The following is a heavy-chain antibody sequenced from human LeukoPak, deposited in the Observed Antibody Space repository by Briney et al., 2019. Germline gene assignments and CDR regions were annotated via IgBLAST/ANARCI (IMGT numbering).Heavy chain of an antibody. V-gene: IGHV4-30-2*01. CDR2: IYHSGST. Sequence: PSQTLSLTCTVSGGSISSGGYYWSWIRQPPGKGLEWIGYIYHSGSTYYNPSLKSRVTISVDRSKNQFSLKLSSVTAADTAVYYCARESGIAARKGIDYWGQGTLVTVSS. CDR3: ARESGIAARKGIDY. J-gene: IGHJ4*02. D-gene: IGHD6-6*01. CDR1: GGSISSGGYY.